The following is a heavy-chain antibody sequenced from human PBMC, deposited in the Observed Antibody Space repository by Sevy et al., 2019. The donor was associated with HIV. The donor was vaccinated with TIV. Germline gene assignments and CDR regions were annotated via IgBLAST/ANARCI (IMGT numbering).Heavy chain of an antibody. Sequence: SETLSLTCTVSGGSISSSSYYWGWIRQPPGKGLEWIGSMYYSGSTYYNPSLKSRVTISVDTSKNQFSLKLSSVTAADTAVYYCARQLAYCGGDCYTRSIYYFDYWGQRTLVTVSS. J-gene: IGHJ4*02. D-gene: IGHD2-21*01. CDR3: ARQLAYCGGDCYTRSIYYFDY. CDR2: MYYSGST. V-gene: IGHV4-39*01. CDR1: GGSISSSSYY.